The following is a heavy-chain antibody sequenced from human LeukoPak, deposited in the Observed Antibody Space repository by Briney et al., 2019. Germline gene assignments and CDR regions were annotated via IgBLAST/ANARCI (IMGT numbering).Heavy chain of an antibody. V-gene: IGHV3-9*01. CDR2: ISWNSGSI. J-gene: IGHJ4*02. D-gene: IGHD3-9*01. CDR1: GFTFDDYV. CDR3: ANALVPSRLRYFDWSTFDY. Sequence: AGGSLRLSCVGSGFTFDDYVMHWVRQAPGKGLEWVSGISWNSGSIDYADSVKGRFTISRDSSKNTLYLQMNSLRAEDTAVYYCANALVPSRLRYFDWSTFDYWGQGTLVTVSS.